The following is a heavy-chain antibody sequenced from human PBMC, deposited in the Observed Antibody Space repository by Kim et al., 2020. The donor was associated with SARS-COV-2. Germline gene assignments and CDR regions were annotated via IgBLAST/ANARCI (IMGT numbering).Heavy chain of an antibody. CDR2: ANT. V-gene: IGHV1-18*01. CDR3: ARGRLYLDY. J-gene: IGHJ4*02. Sequence: ANTNSAQRIPRRFTMTTDTSTSTAYMELRSLRSDDTAVYYCARGRLYLDYWGQGTLVTVSS. D-gene: IGHD3-16*02.